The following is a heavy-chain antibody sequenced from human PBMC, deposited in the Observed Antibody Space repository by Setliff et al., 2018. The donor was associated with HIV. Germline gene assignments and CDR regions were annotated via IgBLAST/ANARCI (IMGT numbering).Heavy chain of an antibody. CDR1: GYTFTGYY. D-gene: IGHD4-17*01. CDR2: ISPNTGGT. CDR3: ARGPDGDSQYFQH. V-gene: IGHV1-2*06. J-gene: IGHJ1*01. Sequence: ASVKASCKTSGYTFTGYYIHWVRQAPGQGLEWMGRISPNTGGTVYAQKFQGRVNMTRDTSTNTVYMDLSRLRSGDTALYYCARGPDGDSQYFQHWGQGTLVTVSS.